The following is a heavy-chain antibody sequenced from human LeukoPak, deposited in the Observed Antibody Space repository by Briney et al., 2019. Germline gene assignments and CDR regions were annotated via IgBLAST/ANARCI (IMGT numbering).Heavy chain of an antibody. Sequence: SVKVSCKASGGTFSSYAISWVRQAPGQGLEWMGGIIPIFGTANYAQKFQGRVTITTDESTSTAYMELSSLRSEDTAVYYCAREYSSSSGAFDIWGQGTMVTVSS. CDR1: GGTFSSYA. D-gene: IGHD6-6*01. CDR3: AREYSSSSGAFDI. J-gene: IGHJ3*02. V-gene: IGHV1-69*05. CDR2: IIPIFGTA.